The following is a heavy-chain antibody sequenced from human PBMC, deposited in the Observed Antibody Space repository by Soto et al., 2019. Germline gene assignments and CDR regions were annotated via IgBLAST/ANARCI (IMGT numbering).Heavy chain of an antibody. V-gene: IGHV3-48*01. CDR1: GFTFNSYG. D-gene: IGHD3-3*01. CDR2: ISSSSSTI. Sequence: SLRLSCAASGFTFNSYGMDWVRQAPGKGLEWVSYISSSSSTIYYADSVKGRFTISRDNAKNSLYLQMNSLRAEDTAVYYCARDSRSLGVFLHFDYWGQGTLVNVSS. J-gene: IGHJ4*02. CDR3: ARDSRSLGVFLHFDY.